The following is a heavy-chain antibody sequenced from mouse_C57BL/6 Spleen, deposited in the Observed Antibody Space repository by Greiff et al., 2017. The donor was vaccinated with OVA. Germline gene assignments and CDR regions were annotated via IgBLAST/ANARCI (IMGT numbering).Heavy chain of an antibody. V-gene: IGHV1-80*01. CDR3: AREELGRYFDY. CDR1: GYAFSSYW. Sequence: LVESGAELVKPGASVKISCKASGYAFSSYWMNWVKQRPGKGLEGIGQIYPGDGDTNYNGKFKGKATLTADKSSSTAYMQLSSLTSEDSAVYFCAREELGRYFDYWGQGTTLTVSS. CDR2: IYPGDGDT. D-gene: IGHD4-1*01. J-gene: IGHJ2*01.